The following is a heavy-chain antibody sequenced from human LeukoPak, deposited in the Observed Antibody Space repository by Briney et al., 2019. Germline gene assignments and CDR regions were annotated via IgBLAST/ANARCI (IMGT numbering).Heavy chain of an antibody. J-gene: IGHJ5*02. CDR3: ARDRGPDSSGYEFDP. V-gene: IGHV4-61*02. CDR2: IYTSGST. Sequence: PSETLSLTCTVSGGSISSGSYYWRWIRQPAGKGLEWLGRIYTSGSTNYNPSLKSRVTISVDTSKNQFSLKLSSVTAADTAVYYCARDRGPDSSGYEFDPWGQGTLVTVSS. D-gene: IGHD3-22*01. CDR1: GGSISSGSYY.